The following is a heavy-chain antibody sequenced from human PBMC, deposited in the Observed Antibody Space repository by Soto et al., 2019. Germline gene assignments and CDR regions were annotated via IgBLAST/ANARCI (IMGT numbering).Heavy chain of an antibody. CDR3: ARAMVVTQNWFDP. Sequence: QVQLQESGPGLVKPSQTLSLTCTVSGGSISSGDYYWSWIRQPPGKGLEWIGYIYYSGSTYYNPSLKSRVTISVETSKTQCSLKLSSVTAADTAVYYCARAMVVTQNWFDPWGQGTLVTVSS. V-gene: IGHV4-30-4*01. CDR1: GGSISSGDYY. J-gene: IGHJ5*02. CDR2: IYYSGST. D-gene: IGHD2-21*02.